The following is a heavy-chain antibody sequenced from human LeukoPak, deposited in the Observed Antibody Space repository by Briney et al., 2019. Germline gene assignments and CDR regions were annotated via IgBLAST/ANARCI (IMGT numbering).Heavy chain of an antibody. Sequence: SVKVSCKASGGTFSSYAISWVRQAPGQGLEWMGRIIAILGIANYAQKFQGRVTVTADKSTSTAYMELSSLRSEDTAVYYCASMYYDYVWGSYRPPRGYFDYWGQGTLVTVSS. D-gene: IGHD3-16*02. CDR3: ASMYYDYVWGSYRPPRGYFDY. V-gene: IGHV1-69*04. J-gene: IGHJ4*02. CDR1: GGTFSSYA. CDR2: IIAILGIA.